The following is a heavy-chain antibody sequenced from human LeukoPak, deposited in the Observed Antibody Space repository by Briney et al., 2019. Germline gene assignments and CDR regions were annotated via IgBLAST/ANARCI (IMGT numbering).Heavy chain of an antibody. CDR2: IIPIFGTA. CDR1: GGTFSSYA. CDR3: ARPGRPYYDSSGYYGGGFDY. J-gene: IGHJ4*02. V-gene: IGHV1-69*06. Sequence: SVKVSCKASGGTFSSYAISWVRQAPGQGLEWMGGIIPIFGTANYAQKFQGRVTITADKSTSTAYMELSSLRPEDTAVYYCARPGRPYYDSSGYYGGGFDYWGQGTLVTVSS. D-gene: IGHD3-22*01.